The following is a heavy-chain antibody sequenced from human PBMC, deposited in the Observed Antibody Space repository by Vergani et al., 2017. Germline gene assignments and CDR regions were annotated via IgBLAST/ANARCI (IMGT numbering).Heavy chain of an antibody. Sequence: QEQLVQSGSELKKPGSSVKVSCKASRYSFNNYAIHWVRQAPGQGLEWMGWINPTTGNPTYARAFTGRFVFSLDTSISTAYLQIGSLKAEDTAVYFCARAKRGRLAVGATDSWGQGTLLTVSS. CDR3: ARAKRGRLAVGATDS. CDR2: INPTTGNP. D-gene: IGHD6-19*01. V-gene: IGHV7-4-1*01. J-gene: IGHJ4*02. CDR1: RYSFNNYA.